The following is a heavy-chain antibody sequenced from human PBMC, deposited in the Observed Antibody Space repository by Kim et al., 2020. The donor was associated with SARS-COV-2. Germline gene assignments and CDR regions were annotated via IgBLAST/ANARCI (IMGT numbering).Heavy chain of an antibody. CDR2: ISGSGGST. V-gene: IGHV3-23*01. CDR1: GFTFSSYA. CDR3: AKSTSHYYYYYYMDV. Sequence: GGSLRLSCAASGFTFSSYAMSWVRQAPGKGLEWVSAISGSGGSTYYADSVKGRFTISRDNSKNTLYLQMNSLRAEDTAVYYCAKSTSHYYYYYYMDVWGKGTTVTVSS. J-gene: IGHJ6*03. D-gene: IGHD1-26*01.